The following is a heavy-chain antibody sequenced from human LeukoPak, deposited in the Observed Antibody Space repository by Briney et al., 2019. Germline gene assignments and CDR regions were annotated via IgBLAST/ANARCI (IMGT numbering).Heavy chain of an antibody. CDR2: ISGSGGGT. CDR1: GITLSNYD. V-gene: IGHV3-23*01. Sequence: PGGSLRLSCAVSGITLSNYDMSWVRQAPGKGLQWVAGISGSGGGTSYADSVKGRFTISRDNPKNTLYLQMNSLRAEDTAVYFCAKRGVVIRVILVGFHKEAYYFDSWGQGALVTVSS. CDR3: AKRGVVIRVILVGFHKEAYYFDS. J-gene: IGHJ4*02. D-gene: IGHD3-22*01.